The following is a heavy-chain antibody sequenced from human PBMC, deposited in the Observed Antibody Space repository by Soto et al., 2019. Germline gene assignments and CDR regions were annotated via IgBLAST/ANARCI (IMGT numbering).Heavy chain of an antibody. Sequence: GGSLRLSCAGSGFTLSDHYIDWVRQAPGKGLEWVANIKQDGSEKYYVDSVKGRFTISRDNAKNSLYLQMNSLRAEDTAVYYCARDDRTYYYYGMDVWGQGTTVTVSS. CDR3: ARDDRTYYYYGMDV. CDR1: GFTLSDHY. J-gene: IGHJ6*02. CDR2: IKQDGSEK. D-gene: IGHD3-16*02. V-gene: IGHV3-7*01.